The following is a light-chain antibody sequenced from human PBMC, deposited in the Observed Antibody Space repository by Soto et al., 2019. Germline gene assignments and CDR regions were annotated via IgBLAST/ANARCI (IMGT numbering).Light chain of an antibody. CDR3: QQSSSTPQT. J-gene: IGKJ4*01. V-gene: IGKV1-39*01. CDR1: QSISNH. CDR2: AAS. Sequence: DIQMTQSPSSVSASVGDRVIITCRASQSISNHLNWYQQKPGKAPKLLIFAASSLQSGVPSRFSGSRSGPDFTLTISSLQPEDFATYYCQQSSSTPQTFGGGTKVDIK.